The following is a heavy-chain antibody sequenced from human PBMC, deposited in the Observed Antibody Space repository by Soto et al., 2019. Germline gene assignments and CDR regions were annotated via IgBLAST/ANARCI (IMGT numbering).Heavy chain of an antibody. Sequence: PSETLSLTCAAYGGSFSGYYWTWIRQPPGKGLEWIGGINHSATTTYNPSLKSRVSISVDTTRDQFSPRLISVSAADTAVYVCARGGFHRGTYYTFDYWGQGALVTSSP. V-gene: IGHV4-34*01. CDR1: GGSFSGYY. D-gene: IGHD3-22*01. J-gene: IGHJ4*02. CDR2: INHSATT. CDR3: ARGGFHRGTYYTFDY.